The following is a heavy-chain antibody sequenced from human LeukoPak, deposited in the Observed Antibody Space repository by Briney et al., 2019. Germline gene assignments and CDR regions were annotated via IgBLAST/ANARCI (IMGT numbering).Heavy chain of an antibody. V-gene: IGHV4-34*08. CDR2: INHSGST. CDR3: ATTHPTSYGSGSYFDY. Sequence: PGGSLRLSCAASGFTFSNYEMNWIRQPPGKGLEWIGEINHSGSTNYNPSLKSRVTISVDTSKNQFSLKLSSVTAADTAVYYCATTHPTSYGSGSYFDYWGQGTLVTVSS. CDR1: GFTFSNYE. D-gene: IGHD3-10*01. J-gene: IGHJ4*02.